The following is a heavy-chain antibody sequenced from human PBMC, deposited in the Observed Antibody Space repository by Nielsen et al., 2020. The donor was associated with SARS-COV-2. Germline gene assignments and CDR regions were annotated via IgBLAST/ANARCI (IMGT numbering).Heavy chain of an antibody. Sequence: ASVKVSCKASGYTFTDYHIQWVRQAPGQGLEWMGRINPKSGGIDNAQKFQGRVTMTRDTSMSTVYMELSSLRSEDTAVYYCAREHFVGGLGIVVVISTILDYWGQGTLVTVSS. CDR3: AREHFVGGLGIVVVISTILDY. CDR2: INPKSGGI. J-gene: IGHJ4*02. D-gene: IGHD3-22*01. CDR1: GYTFTDYH. V-gene: IGHV1-2*06.